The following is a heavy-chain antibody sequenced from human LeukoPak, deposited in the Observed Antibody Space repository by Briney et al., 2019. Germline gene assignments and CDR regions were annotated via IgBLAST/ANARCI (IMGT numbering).Heavy chain of an antibody. D-gene: IGHD6-19*01. Sequence: ASVKVSCKASGYTLTYYGVSWVRQAPGRGLEWMGWISGYNGNTNYAQKLQGRVTMTTDTSTSTAYMELRSLRSDDTAVYYCAREGYSSGWFDYWGQGTLVTVSS. CDR3: AREGYSSGWFDY. CDR2: ISGYNGNT. V-gene: IGHV1-18*01. J-gene: IGHJ4*02. CDR1: GYTLTYYG.